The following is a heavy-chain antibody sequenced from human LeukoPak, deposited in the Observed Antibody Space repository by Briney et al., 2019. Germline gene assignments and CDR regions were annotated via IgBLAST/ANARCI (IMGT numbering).Heavy chain of an antibody. CDR3: ARLTGYDWESSFDY. V-gene: IGHV4-39*07. CDR2: IHYSGST. J-gene: IGHJ4*02. Sequence: PSETLSLTCTVSGGSISSSAYHWGWIRQPPGKGLEWIGSIHYSGSTNYNPSLKSRVTISVDTSKNQFSLKLSSVTAADTAVYFSARLTGYDWESSFDYWGQGTLVTVSS. D-gene: IGHD5-12*01. CDR1: GGSISSSAYH.